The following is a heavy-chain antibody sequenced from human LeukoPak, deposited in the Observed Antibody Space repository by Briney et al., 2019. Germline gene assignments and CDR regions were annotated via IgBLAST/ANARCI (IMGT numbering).Heavy chain of an antibody. CDR3: AGRPDTSMVAIFDY. Sequence: ASVKVSCKASGYTFTGYYVHWVRQAPGQGLEWMGWINPSSGGTNYAQKFQGRVTMTGDTSISTAYMELSRLTSDDTAVYFCAGRPDTSMVAIFDYWGQGTLVTISS. V-gene: IGHV1-2*02. CDR2: INPSSGGT. J-gene: IGHJ4*02. CDR1: GYTFTGYY. D-gene: IGHD5-18*01.